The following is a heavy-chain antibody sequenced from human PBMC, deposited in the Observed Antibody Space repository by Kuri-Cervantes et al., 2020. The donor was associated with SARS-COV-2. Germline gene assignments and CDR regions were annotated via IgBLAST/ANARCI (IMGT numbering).Heavy chain of an antibody. Sequence: GESLKISCAASGFTFSSYEMNWVRQAPGKGLEWVSSISSSSSYIYYADSVKGRFTISRDNARNSLYLQMNSLRAEDTAVYYCARGRYCSGGSCYSRWFDPWGQGTLVTVSS. J-gene: IGHJ5*02. CDR2: ISSSSSYI. D-gene: IGHD2-15*01. CDR1: GFTFSSYE. V-gene: IGHV3-21*01. CDR3: ARGRYCSGGSCYSRWFDP.